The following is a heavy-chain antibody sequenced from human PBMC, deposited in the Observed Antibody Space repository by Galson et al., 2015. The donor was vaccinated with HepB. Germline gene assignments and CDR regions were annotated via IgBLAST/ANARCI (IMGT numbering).Heavy chain of an antibody. D-gene: IGHD5-24*01. CDR2: ISGSGGST. CDR3: AGGVEMATVCLDY. Sequence: SLRLSCAASGFTFSSYAMSWVRQAPGKGLEWVSAISGSGGSTYYADSVKGRFTISRDNSKNTLYLQMNSLRAEDTAVYYCAGGVEMATVCLDYWGQGTLVTVSS. V-gene: IGHV3-23*01. CDR1: GFTFSSYA. J-gene: IGHJ4*02.